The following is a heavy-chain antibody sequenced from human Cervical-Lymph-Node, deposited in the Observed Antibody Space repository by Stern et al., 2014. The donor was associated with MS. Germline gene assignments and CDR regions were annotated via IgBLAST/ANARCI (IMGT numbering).Heavy chain of an antibody. CDR3: ARDRSVYYDSHLDS. Sequence: VQLLESGGGVVQPGRSLRLSCTGSGFTFNDYGMHWVRQAPGKGLEGVATIWYDGTIKYYSDSVKGRFTISRDNSKNTLYLQMNSLRAEDTALYFCARDRSVYYDSHLDSWGQGTLVTVSS. V-gene: IGHV3-33*01. D-gene: IGHD3-10*01. J-gene: IGHJ4*02. CDR1: GFTFNDYG. CDR2: IWYDGTIK.